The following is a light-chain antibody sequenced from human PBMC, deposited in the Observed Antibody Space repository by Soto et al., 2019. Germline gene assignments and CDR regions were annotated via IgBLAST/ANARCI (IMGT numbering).Light chain of an antibody. J-gene: IGKJ1*01. CDR2: VAS. CDR3: PQSYSLPPT. V-gene: IGKV1-39*01. Sequence: DIQMTHSPSSLSAAVGDRVTMTCRASQNIRIYLNWFQQKPGKAPNLLIYVASRLESGVPSRFSGSGSGTDFTLTISSLQPEDFATYYCPQSYSLPPTFGQGTKVDI. CDR1: QNIRIY.